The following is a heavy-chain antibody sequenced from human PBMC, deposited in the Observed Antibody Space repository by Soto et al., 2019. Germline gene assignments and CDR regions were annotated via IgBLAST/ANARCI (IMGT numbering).Heavy chain of an antibody. Sequence: SETLSLTCAVYGGSFSGYYWSWIRQPPGKGLEWIGKINHSGSTNYNPSLKSRVTISVDTSKNQFSLKLSSVTAADTAVYYCARILTETNADFYYYYYYMDVWGKGTTVNVSS. CDR2: INHSGST. J-gene: IGHJ6*03. CDR1: GGSFSGYY. CDR3: ARILTETNADFYYYYYYMDV. V-gene: IGHV4-34*01.